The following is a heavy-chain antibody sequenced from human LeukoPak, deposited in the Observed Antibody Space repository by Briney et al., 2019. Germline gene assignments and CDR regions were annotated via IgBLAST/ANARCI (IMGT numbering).Heavy chain of an antibody. J-gene: IGHJ6*02. Sequence: SVKVSCKASGGTFSSYAISWVRQAPGQGLEWMGRIIPILGIANYAQKFQGRVTITADKSTSTAYMELSSLRSEDTAVYYCARDTSDGYCSGGSCYNYGMDVWGQGTTVTVSS. CDR3: ARDTSDGYCSGGSCYNYGMDV. CDR2: IIPILGIA. CDR1: GGTFSSYA. D-gene: IGHD2-15*01. V-gene: IGHV1-69*04.